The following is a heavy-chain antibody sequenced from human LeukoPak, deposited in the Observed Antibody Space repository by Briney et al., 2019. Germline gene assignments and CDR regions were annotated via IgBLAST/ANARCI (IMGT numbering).Heavy chain of an antibody. V-gene: IGHV6-1*01. CDR3: AREVAGTCAFDI. J-gene: IGHJ3*02. CDR2: TYYRSKWYN. D-gene: IGHD1-14*01. CDR1: GDSVSSNSAA. Sequence: SQTLSLTCAISGDSVSSNSAAWNWIRRSASRGLEWLGRTYYRSKWYNDYPVSVKSRITINPDTSKNQFSLHLNSVTPEDTAVYYCAREVAGTCAFDIWGQGTMVTVSS.